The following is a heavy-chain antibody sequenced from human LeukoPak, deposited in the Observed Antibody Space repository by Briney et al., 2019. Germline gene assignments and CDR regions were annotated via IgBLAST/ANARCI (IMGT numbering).Heavy chain of an antibody. J-gene: IGHJ4*02. CDR1: EFTFSNYA. D-gene: IGHD2-15*01. V-gene: IGHV3-64D*06. CDR2: ISSNGGST. Sequence: GGSLILSCSASEFTFSNYAMHWVRQAPGKGLEYVSAISSNGGSTYYADSAKGRFTISRDNSKNTLYLQMSSLRAEDTAVYYCVKDGVRGGGVDFDCWGQGTLVTVSS. CDR3: VKDGVRGGGVDFDC.